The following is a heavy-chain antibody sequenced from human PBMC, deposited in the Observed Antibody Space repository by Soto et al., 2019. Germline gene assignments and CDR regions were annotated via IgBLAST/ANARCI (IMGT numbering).Heavy chain of an antibody. D-gene: IGHD1-7*01. CDR2: ISWNSGSI. J-gene: IGHJ6*02. Sequence: PGGSLRLSCAASGFTFDDYAMHWVRQAPGKGLEWVSGISWNSGSIGYADSVKGRFTISRDNAKNSLYLQMNSLRAEDTALYYCAKIGRTGTTIYYYYGMDVWGQGTTVTVSS. CDR3: AKIGRTGTTIYYYYGMDV. V-gene: IGHV3-9*01. CDR1: GFTFDDYA.